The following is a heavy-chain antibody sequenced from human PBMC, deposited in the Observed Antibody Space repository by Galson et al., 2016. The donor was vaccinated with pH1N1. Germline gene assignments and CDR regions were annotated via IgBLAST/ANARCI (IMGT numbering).Heavy chain of an antibody. CDR3: ARSYCSSTSCYGGSYYYYSMDV. Sequence: SVKVSCKASGYTFTSNAMNWVRQAPGQGLEWMGWINTNTGNPTYAQGFTGRFVFSLDTSVSMAYLQISSLKAEDTAVYYCARSYCSSTSCYGGSYYYYSMDVWGQGTTVTVSS. V-gene: IGHV7-4-1*04. CDR2: INTNTGNP. D-gene: IGHD2-2*01. J-gene: IGHJ6*02. CDR1: GYTFTSNA.